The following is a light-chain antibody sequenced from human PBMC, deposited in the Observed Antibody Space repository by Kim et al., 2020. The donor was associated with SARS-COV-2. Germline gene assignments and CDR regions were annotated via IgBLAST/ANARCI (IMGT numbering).Light chain of an antibody. J-gene: IGLJ1*01. CDR3: AAWDDSLNAYV. V-gene: IGLV1-44*01. CDR1: TPTSGSSP. CDR2: HND. Sequence: GTRVTLSSSEGTPTSGSSPANWYQHPPGTAPKLLVYHNDLRPSGVPGRFSGSKSGASASLAISGLRSDDEADYYCAAWDDSLNAYVFGTGTKVTVL.